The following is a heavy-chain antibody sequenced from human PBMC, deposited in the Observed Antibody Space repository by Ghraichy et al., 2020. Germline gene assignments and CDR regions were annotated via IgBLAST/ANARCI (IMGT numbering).Heavy chain of an antibody. D-gene: IGHD6-6*01. Sequence: SLNISCVASGFTFDDYAMHWVRQAPGKGLEWVSGISWNSNSISSADSVKGRFTISRDNAKNSLYLEMNSLRAEDTALYYCAKVRLAARPLGSAFDIWGQGTMVTVSS. CDR2: ISWNSNSI. CDR1: GFTFDDYA. J-gene: IGHJ3*02. CDR3: AKVRLAARPLGSAFDI. V-gene: IGHV3-9*01.